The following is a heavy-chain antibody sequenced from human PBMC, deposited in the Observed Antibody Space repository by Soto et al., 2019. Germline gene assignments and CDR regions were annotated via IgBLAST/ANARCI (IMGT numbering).Heavy chain of an antibody. Sequence: QMQLVQSGPEVKKPGTSVKVSCKTSGFTFSTSAVHWVRQARGHRLQWIGWIDVGSGNANYAQMLQERVTISRDMXXSTADMELSSLRPXXXXXXXXXXXXXXXXXXXXRHWGPGTLVTVSS. J-gene: IGHJ4*02. CDR1: GFTFSTSA. CDR3: XXXXXXXXXXXXRH. CDR2: IDVGSGNA. V-gene: IGHV1-58*01.